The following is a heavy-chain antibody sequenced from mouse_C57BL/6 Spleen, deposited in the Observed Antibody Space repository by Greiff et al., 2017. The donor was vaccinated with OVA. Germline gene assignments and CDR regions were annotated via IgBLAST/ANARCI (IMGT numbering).Heavy chain of an antibody. V-gene: IGHV6-3*01. CDR2: IRLKSDNYAT. J-gene: IGHJ3*01. CDR1: GFTFSNYW. CDR3: TYCSPFAY. D-gene: IGHD1-1*01. Sequence: EVHLVESGGGLVQPGGSMKLSCVASGFTFSNYWMNWVRQSPEKGLEWVAQIRLKSDNYATHYAESVKGRFTISRDDSKSSVYLQMNNLRAEDTGIYYCTYCSPFAYWGQGTLVTVSA.